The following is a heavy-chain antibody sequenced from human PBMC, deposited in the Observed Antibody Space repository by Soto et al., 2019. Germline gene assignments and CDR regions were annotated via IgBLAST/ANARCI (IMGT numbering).Heavy chain of an antibody. CDR3: ARVGRPGSYRWFDP. D-gene: IGHD4-4*01. J-gene: IGHJ5*02. Sequence: PSETLSLTCAVSGGSISSGCYSWSWIRQPPGKGLEWIGYIYHSGSTYYNPSLKSRVTISVDRSKNQFSLKLSSVTAADTAVYYCARVGRPGSYRWFDPWGQGTLVTVSS. V-gene: IGHV4-30-2*01. CDR1: GGSISSGCYS. CDR2: IYHSGST.